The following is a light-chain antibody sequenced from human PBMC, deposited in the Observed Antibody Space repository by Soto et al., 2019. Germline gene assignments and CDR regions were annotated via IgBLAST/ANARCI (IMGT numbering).Light chain of an antibody. V-gene: IGKV1-6*01. CDR1: QGIRTE. CDR3: QQYGSSPT. CDR2: GAS. J-gene: IGKJ1*01. Sequence: AIQMTQSPSSLSASVGDRVTITCRASQGIRTELGWYQQKPGKAPKLLIYGASNLHSGVPSRFSGSGSGTEFTLTVSSLQPEDFAVYYCQQYGSSPTFGQGTKVEIK.